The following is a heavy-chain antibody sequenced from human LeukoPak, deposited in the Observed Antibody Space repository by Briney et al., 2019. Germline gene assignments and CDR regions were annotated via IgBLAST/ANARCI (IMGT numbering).Heavy chain of an antibody. J-gene: IGHJ4*02. Sequence: PGGSLRLSCAASGFTFSSYWMHWVRQAPGKGLVWVSAISGSGGSTYYADSVKGRFTISRDNSKNTLYLQMNSLRAEDTAVYYCAKDQNGDYYFDYWGQGTLVTVSS. CDR2: ISGSGGST. D-gene: IGHD4-17*01. CDR1: GFTFSSYW. CDR3: AKDQNGDYYFDY. V-gene: IGHV3-23*01.